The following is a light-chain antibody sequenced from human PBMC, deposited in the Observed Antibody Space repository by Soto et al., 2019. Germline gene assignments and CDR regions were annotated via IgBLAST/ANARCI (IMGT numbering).Light chain of an antibody. Sequence: DIPLTQSPSTLSASVGDRVTITCRASQGIATWLAWYQHQPGSAPKLLIYGASSLQSGVPSRFSGSGSGTDFTLTISSPQPEDFATYYCQQTYSTPPTFGQGTKVDI. V-gene: IGKV1-39*01. J-gene: IGKJ1*01. CDR3: QQTYSTPPT. CDR1: QGIATW. CDR2: GAS.